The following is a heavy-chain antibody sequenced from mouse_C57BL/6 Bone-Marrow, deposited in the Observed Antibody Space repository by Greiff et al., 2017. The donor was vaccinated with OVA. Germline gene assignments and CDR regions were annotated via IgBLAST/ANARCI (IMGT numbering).Heavy chain of an antibody. CDR3: ARREGYYRFAY. CDR2: INPNNGGT. V-gene: IGHV1-22*01. Sequence: VHVKQSGPELVKPGASVKMSCKASGYTFTDYNMHWVKQSHGKSLEWIGYINPNNGGTSYNQKFKGKATLTVNKSSSTAYMELRSLTSEDSAVYYCARREGYYRFAYWGQGTLVTVSA. CDR1: GYTFTDYN. J-gene: IGHJ3*01. D-gene: IGHD2-3*01.